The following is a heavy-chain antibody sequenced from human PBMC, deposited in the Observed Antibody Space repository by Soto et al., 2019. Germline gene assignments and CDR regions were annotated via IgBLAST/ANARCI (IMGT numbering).Heavy chain of an antibody. V-gene: IGHV4-34*01. CDR1: GGSFSGYY. CDR3: ARGPRFLEWLFPSNYYYGMDV. CDR2: INHSGST. Sequence: ETLSLTCAVYGGSFSGYYWSWIRQPPGKGLEWIGEINHSGSTNYNPSLKSRVTISVDTSKNQFSLKLSSVTAADTAVYYCARGPRFLEWLFPSNYYYGMDVWGQGTTVTVSS. J-gene: IGHJ6*02. D-gene: IGHD3-3*01.